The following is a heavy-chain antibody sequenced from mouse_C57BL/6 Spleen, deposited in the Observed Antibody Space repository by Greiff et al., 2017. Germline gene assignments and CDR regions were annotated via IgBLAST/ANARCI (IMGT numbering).Heavy chain of an antibody. D-gene: IGHD1-1*01. CDR1: GYTFTSYW. V-gene: IGHV1-69*01. J-gene: IGHJ4*01. Sequence: QVQLQQSGAELVMPGASVKLSCKASGYTFTSYWMHWVKQRPGQGLEWIGEIDPSDSYTNYNQKFKGKSTLTVDKSSSTAYMQLSSLTSEDSAVYYCARYGYYGSSYAMDYWGQGTSVTVSS. CDR3: ARYGYYGSSYAMDY. CDR2: IDPSDSYT.